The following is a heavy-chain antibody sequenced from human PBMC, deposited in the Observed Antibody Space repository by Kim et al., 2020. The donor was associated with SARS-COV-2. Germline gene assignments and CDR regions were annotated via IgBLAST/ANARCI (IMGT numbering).Heavy chain of an antibody. D-gene: IGHD2-21*01. CDR3: ARDGEDTTRTVIIWYID. CDR2: ISFGSTYT. J-gene: IGHJ2*01. Sequence: GGSLRLSCSTSGFTFSDYYMSWVRQAPGKGLEWISYISFGSTYTNNADSVKGRFTISRENAKNSLYLQMSNLSAENTGTYFCARDGEDTTRTVIIWYID. V-gene: IGHV3-11*05. CDR1: GFTFSDYY.